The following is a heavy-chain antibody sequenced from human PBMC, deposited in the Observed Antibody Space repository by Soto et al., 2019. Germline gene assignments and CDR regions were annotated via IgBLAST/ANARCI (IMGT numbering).Heavy chain of an antibody. CDR1: GASISSGDYY. CDR3: AGGKGYSSGWPLDS. J-gene: IGHJ4*02. D-gene: IGHD6-19*01. CDR2: ISNSGRD. Sequence: SETLSLTCTVSGASISSGDYYWSWIRQPPGKGLEWIGYISNSGRDYYNPSLMSRLTISIDTSKNQFSLELSSLTAADTAVYYCAGGKGYSSGWPLDSWGQGTLVTVSS. V-gene: IGHV4-30-4*01.